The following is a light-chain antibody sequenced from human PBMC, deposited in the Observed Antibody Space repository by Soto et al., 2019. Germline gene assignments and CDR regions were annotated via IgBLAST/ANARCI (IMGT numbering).Light chain of an antibody. CDR2: GNN. V-gene: IGLV1-40*01. Sequence: QSVLTQPPSVSGAPGQTVTISCTGSSSNIGANYDVHWYQQRPGTAPKLLIFGNNNRPSGVPDRFSGSKSGTSASLAITGLQAEDEGDYYCSSYAGSSKVFGTGTKVTVL. J-gene: IGLJ1*01. CDR3: SSYAGSSKV. CDR1: SSNIGANYD.